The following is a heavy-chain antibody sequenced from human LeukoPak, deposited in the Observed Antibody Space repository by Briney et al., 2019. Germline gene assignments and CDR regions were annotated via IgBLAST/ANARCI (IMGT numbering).Heavy chain of an antibody. D-gene: IGHD3-16*01. CDR2: ISYDGSNK. CDR1: GFTFSSYG. Sequence: GGSLRLSCAASGFTFSSYGMHWVRQAPGKGVEWVAVISYDGSNKYYADSVKGRFTISRDNSKNTLYLQMNSLRAEDTAVNYCAKDPPHVSWLFDYWGQGTLVTVSS. CDR3: AKDPPHVSWLFDY. V-gene: IGHV3-30*18. J-gene: IGHJ4*02.